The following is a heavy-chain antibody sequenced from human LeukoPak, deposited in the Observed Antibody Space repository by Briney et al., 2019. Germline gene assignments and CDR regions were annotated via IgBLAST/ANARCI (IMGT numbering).Heavy chain of an antibody. J-gene: IGHJ5*02. Sequence: SETLSLTCTVSGGSISSSSYYWGWIRQPPGKGLEWIGSIYYSGSTNYNPSLKSRVTISVDTSKNQFSLKLSSVTAADTAVYYCARANYYDSSGPNWFDPWGQGTLVTVSS. CDR3: ARANYYDSSGPNWFDP. CDR2: IYYSGST. CDR1: GGSISSSSYY. V-gene: IGHV4-39*07. D-gene: IGHD3-22*01.